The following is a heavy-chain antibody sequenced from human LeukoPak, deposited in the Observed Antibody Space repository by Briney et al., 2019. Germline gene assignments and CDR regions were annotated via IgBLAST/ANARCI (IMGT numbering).Heavy chain of an antibody. CDR3: VADLGDYADF. J-gene: IGHJ4*02. CDR2: IKTDGTYT. V-gene: IGHV3-74*01. Sequence: GGSLRLSCAASGFTFSSYWMHWVRQAPGKGLVWVSRIKTDGTYTSNADSVKGRFTISRDNAKSTLYLHMNSLRVEDTAVYYCVADLGDYADFWGQGTLVTVSS. CDR1: GFTFSSYW.